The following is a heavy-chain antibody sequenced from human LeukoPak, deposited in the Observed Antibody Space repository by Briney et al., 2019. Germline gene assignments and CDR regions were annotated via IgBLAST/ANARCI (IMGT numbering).Heavy chain of an antibody. Sequence: ASVKVSCKASGYTFTGYYMHWVRQAPGQGLEWIGWINTISGGTNYAQKFQGRVTMTRDASISTAYMELSRLTSDDTAVYYCARGREVAGTVGYWGQGTLVTVSS. CDR3: ARGREVAGTVGY. CDR2: INTISGGT. J-gene: IGHJ4*02. D-gene: IGHD6-19*01. CDR1: GYTFTGYY. V-gene: IGHV1-2*02.